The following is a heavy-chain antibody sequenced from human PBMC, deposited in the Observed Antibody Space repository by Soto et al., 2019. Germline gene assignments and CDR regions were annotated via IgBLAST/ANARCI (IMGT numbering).Heavy chain of an antibody. V-gene: IGHV3-48*02. CDR1: GFRFSIYS. D-gene: IGHD6-19*01. Sequence: EVQLVESGGNLVQPGGSLRLSCAASGFRFSIYSMNWVRQAPGKGLEWSAYITSDTKTIKYADSVKGRFTISRDNGKNSVYLHMNSLRDEDTAVYYCARSVEGHFDYWGQGNVVTVSA. CDR3: ARSVEGHFDY. J-gene: IGHJ4*02. CDR2: ITSDTKTI.